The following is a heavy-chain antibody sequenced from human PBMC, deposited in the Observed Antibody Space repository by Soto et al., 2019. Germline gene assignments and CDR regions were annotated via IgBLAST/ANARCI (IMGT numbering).Heavy chain of an antibody. D-gene: IGHD6-19*01. V-gene: IGHV3-74*01. J-gene: IGHJ4*02. Sequence: GGSLRLSCAASGFTFSSYWMYWVRQAPGKGLVWVSRTNSDGSDTSYADSVKGRFTISRDNAKNTLYLQMNSLRAEDTAVYYCARARGWSLFDSWGQGTMVTVSS. CDR1: GFTFSSYW. CDR2: TNSDGSDT. CDR3: ARARGWSLFDS.